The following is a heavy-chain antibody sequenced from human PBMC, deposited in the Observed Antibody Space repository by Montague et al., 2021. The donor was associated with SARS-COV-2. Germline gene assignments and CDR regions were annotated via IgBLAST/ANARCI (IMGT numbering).Heavy chain of an antibody. CDR1: GGSISSYY. J-gene: IGHJ6*02. V-gene: IGHV4-59*12. Sequence: SETLSLTCTVSGGSISSYYWSWIRQPPGKGLEWIGYIYYSGSTNYNPSLKSRATISVDKSKNQFSLKLSSVTAADTAVYYCARRPLGYYYYGMDVWGQGTTVTVSS. CDR2: IYYSGST. CDR3: ARRPLGYYYYGMDV.